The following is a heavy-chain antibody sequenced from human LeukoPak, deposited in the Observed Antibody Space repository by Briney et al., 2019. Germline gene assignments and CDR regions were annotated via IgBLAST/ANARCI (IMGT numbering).Heavy chain of an antibody. D-gene: IGHD3-10*01. CDR2: MNPNSGNT. J-gene: IGHJ4*02. CDR1: GYTFTSYD. Sequence: GASVKVSCKASGYTFTSYDINWVRQATGQGLEWMGWMNPNSGNTGYAQKFQGRVTMTRNTSISTAYMELSSLRSEDTAVYYCARHMVRGVIRGLSFDYWGQGTLVTVSS. CDR3: ARHMVRGVIRGLSFDY. V-gene: IGHV1-8*01.